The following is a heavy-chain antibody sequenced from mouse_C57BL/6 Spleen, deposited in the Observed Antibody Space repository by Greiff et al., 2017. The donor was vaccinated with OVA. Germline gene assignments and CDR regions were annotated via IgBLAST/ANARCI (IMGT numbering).Heavy chain of an antibody. D-gene: IGHD2-3*01. CDR1: GYAFSSYW. CDR2: IYPGDGDT. V-gene: IGHV1-82*01. J-gene: IGHJ2*01. CDR3: AREGNGYYYMDY. Sequence: VQLQQSGPELVKPGASVKISCKASGYAFSSYWMNWVKQRPGKGLEWIGRIYPGDGDTNYNGKFKGKATLTADKSSSTAYMQLSSLTSEDSAVYFCAREGNGYYYMDYWGQGTTLTVSS.